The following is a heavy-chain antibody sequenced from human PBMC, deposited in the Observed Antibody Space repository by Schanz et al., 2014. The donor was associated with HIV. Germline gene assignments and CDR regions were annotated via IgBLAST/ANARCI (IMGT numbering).Heavy chain of an antibody. J-gene: IGHJ4*02. CDR1: GFTFSSYA. V-gene: IGHV3-23*01. CDR3: ANEEVPNDY. D-gene: IGHD7-27*01. Sequence: EVQLLESGGGLVQPGGSLRLSCAASGFTFSSYALNWVRQAPGKGLEWVPTISGSGGSTYYADSVKGRFTISRDNSKNTLYLQMNSLRAEDTAVYYCANEEVPNDYWGQGTLVTVSS. CDR2: ISGSGGST.